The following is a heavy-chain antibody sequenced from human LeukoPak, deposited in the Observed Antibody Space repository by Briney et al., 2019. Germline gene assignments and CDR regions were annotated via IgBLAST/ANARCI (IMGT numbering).Heavy chain of an antibody. CDR1: GFTLNTNY. Sequence: GGSLRLSCAASGFTLNTNYMNWVRQVPGKGLEWVSVIYAGGNTYYADSVKERFTISRDNSRNTLYLQMNSLRGDDTAVYYCAREVYSSTWFDLWGQGTLVTVSS. D-gene: IGHD6-13*01. J-gene: IGHJ4*02. V-gene: IGHV3-66*01. CDR2: IYAGGNT. CDR3: AREVYSSTWFDL.